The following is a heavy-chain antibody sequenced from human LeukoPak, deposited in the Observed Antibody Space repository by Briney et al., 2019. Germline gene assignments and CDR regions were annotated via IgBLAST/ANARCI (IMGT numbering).Heavy chain of an antibody. CDR3: TRGSIAYYYMDV. D-gene: IGHD3-22*01. Sequence: SQTLSLTCAVSGGSISSGGYSWSWIRQPPGKGLEWIVNIYYSGSTNYNPSFKSRVTISVDTSKSQFSLKLSSVTAADTAVYYCTRGSIAYYYMDVWGKGTTVTISS. J-gene: IGHJ6*03. V-gene: IGHV4-61*08. CDR2: IYYSGST. CDR1: GGSISSGGYS.